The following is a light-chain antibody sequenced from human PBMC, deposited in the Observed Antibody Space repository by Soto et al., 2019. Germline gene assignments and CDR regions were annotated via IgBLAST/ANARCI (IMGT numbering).Light chain of an antibody. J-gene: IGKJ5*01. Sequence: EIVLTQSPGTLSLSPGERVTLSCRASQSLSASRLAWYQQKPGQAPRLLIYGASNRATGIPDRFSGSGSGTDFTLNISSLEPEDFAVYYCQQYGSSLITFGQGTRLEIK. CDR2: GAS. CDR3: QQYGSSLIT. V-gene: IGKV3-20*01. CDR1: QSLSASR.